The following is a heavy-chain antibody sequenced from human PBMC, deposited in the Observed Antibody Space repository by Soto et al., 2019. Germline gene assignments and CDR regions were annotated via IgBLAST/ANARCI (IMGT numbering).Heavy chain of an antibody. CDR2: ISAYNGNT. V-gene: IGHV1-18*01. CDR1: GYTFTSYG. J-gene: IGHJ5*02. Sequence: QVQLVQAGAEVKKPGASVQVSCKDSGYTFTSYGISWVRHAPVQGLEWMGWISAYNGNTNYAQKLQGRVTMTTYTSTSTAYMELRSLRSDDTAVYYCASERSRYCSGGSCYSDLHENWFDPWGQGPLVTVSS. CDR3: ASERSRYCSGGSCYSDLHENWFDP. D-gene: IGHD2-15*01.